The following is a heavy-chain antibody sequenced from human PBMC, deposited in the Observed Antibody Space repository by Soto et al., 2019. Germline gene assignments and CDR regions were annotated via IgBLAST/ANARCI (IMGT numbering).Heavy chain of an antibody. J-gene: IGHJ6*02. D-gene: IGHD3-3*02. Sequence: SETLSLTCSVPGGAISSYYWSWVRQPAGKGLEWIGRVFSSGSTNYNASLKSRVTMSIDTSKNEVSLTLRSVTAADTAVYYCARVAFSYFGMDVWGPGTTVTVSS. V-gene: IGHV4-4*07. CDR3: ARVAFSYFGMDV. CDR2: VFSSGST. CDR1: GGAISSYY.